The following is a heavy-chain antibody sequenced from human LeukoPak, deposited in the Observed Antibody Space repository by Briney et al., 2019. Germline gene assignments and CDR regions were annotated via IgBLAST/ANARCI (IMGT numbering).Heavy chain of an antibody. D-gene: IGHD3-3*01. Sequence: SEALSLTCTVSGGSISSYYRSWLRQPPGKGLEGIGYIYYSGSTNYNPSLKSRVIISVDTSKNQFSLKLSSVTAADTAVYYCARVVIIQDYYYYMDVWGKGTTVTVSS. CDR3: ARVVIIQDYYYYMDV. J-gene: IGHJ6*03. V-gene: IGHV4-59*01. CDR1: GGSISSYY. CDR2: IYYSGST.